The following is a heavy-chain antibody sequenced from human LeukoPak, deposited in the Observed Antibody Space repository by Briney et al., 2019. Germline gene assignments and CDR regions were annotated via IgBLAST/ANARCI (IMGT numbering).Heavy chain of an antibody. D-gene: IGHD6-19*01. Sequence: GGSLRLSCAASGFTFSSYEMNWVRQAPGKGLEWVSYISSSGSTIYYADSVKGRFTISRDDAKNSLYLQMNSLRAEDTAVYYCARQVAGTDYWGQGTLVTVSS. CDR3: ARQVAGTDY. V-gene: IGHV3-48*03. CDR1: GFTFSSYE. J-gene: IGHJ4*02. CDR2: ISSSGSTI.